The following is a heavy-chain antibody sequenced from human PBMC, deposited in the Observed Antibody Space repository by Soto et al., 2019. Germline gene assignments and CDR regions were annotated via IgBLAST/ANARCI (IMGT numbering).Heavy chain of an antibody. J-gene: IGHJ5*02. D-gene: IGHD6-19*01. CDR1: GFTFSSYG. V-gene: IGHV3-30*18. CDR3: AKDYDGPDGSGWYMPLFDP. Sequence: GGSLRLSCAASGFTFSSYGMHWVRQAPGKGLEWVAVISYDGSNKYYADSVKGRFTISRDNSKNTLYLQMNSLRAEDTAVYYCAKDYDGPDGSGWYMPLFDPWGQGTLVTVSS. CDR2: ISYDGSNK.